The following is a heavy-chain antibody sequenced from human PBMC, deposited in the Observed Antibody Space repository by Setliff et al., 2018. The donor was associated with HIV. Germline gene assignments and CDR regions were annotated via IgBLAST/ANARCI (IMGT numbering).Heavy chain of an antibody. CDR2: IYYSGTT. CDR1: GGYMSGYY. J-gene: IGHJ3*02. V-gene: IGHV4-59*01. Sequence: PSETLSLTCTVSGGYMSGYYWSWIRQPPGKGLEWIGSIYYSGTTYYNPSLKSRVTLSIDTSKNQFSLNLSSVTAADTAVYYCARDLGDYRGWDAFDIWGQGTMVTVAS. D-gene: IGHD4-17*01. CDR3: ARDLGDYRGWDAFDI.